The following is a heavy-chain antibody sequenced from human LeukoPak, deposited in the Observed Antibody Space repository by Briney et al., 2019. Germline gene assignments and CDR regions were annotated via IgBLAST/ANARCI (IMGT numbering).Heavy chain of an antibody. CDR3: AKGGQWLENRYYFDY. CDR1: GFTFSSYS. Sequence: PGGSLRLSCAASGFTFSSYSMNWVRQAPGKGLEWVSYISSSSSTIYYADSVKGRFTISRDNAKNSLYLQMNSLRAEDTAVYYCAKGGQWLENRYYFDYWGQGTLVTVSS. CDR2: ISSSSSTI. J-gene: IGHJ4*02. D-gene: IGHD6-19*01. V-gene: IGHV3-48*01.